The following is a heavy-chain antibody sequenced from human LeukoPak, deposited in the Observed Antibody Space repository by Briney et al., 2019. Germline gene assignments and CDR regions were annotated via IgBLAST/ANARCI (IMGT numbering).Heavy chain of an antibody. D-gene: IGHD2-15*01. V-gene: IGHV4-34*01. CDR3: ARLGYCSGGSCF. J-gene: IGHJ4*01. CDR1: GGSFSGYY. Sequence: SETLSLTCAVYGGSFSGYYWSWIRQPPGKGLEWIGEINHSGSTNYNPSLKSRVTISVDTSKNQFSLKLSSVTAADTAVYYCARLGYCSGGSCFWGHGTLVTVSS. CDR2: INHSGST.